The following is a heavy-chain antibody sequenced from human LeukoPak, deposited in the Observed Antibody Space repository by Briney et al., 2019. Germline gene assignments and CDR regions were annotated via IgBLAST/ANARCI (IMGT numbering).Heavy chain of an antibody. CDR3: ARDRGSYGDYWFDP. D-gene: IGHD4-17*01. CDR1: GYTFTGYY. J-gene: IGHJ5*02. Sequence: ASVKVSCKASGYTFTGYYMHWVRQAPGQGLEWMGWINPNSGGTNYAQKFQGRVTMTRDTSISTAYMELSRLRSDDTAVSYCARDRGSYGDYWFDPWGQGTLVTVSS. CDR2: INPNSGGT. V-gene: IGHV1-2*02.